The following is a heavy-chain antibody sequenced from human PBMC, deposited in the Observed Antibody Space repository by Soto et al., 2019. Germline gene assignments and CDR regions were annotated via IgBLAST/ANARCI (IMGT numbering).Heavy chain of an antibody. CDR3: ARGAETGYSGVDY. V-gene: IGHV3-48*01. CDR2: ISSSGTTM. J-gene: IGHJ4*02. Sequence: EVQLVESGGGLVQPGGSLRLSCAASGFTFSSYSMNWVRQASGKGLEWVSYISSSGTTMYYADSVKGRFTISRDSAKNSLCLQMNSLRAEDTAVYYCARGAETGYSGVDYWGQGTLVTVSS. D-gene: IGHD6-25*01. CDR1: GFTFSSYS.